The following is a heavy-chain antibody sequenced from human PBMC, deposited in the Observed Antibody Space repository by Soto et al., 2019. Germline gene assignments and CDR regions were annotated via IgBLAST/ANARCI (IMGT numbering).Heavy chain of an antibody. J-gene: IGHJ3*02. Sequence: PGGSLRLSCAASRFTFSTYAMSWVRQAPGKGLEWVSGISGGGGDTSYADSVRGRFTCSRDNSKNTLYLQMNSLRAEDMALYYCAKSLFGGPDIWGQGTMVTVSS. CDR2: ISGGGGDT. D-gene: IGHD2-15*01. CDR3: AKSLFGGPDI. V-gene: IGHV3-23*01. CDR1: RFTFSTYA.